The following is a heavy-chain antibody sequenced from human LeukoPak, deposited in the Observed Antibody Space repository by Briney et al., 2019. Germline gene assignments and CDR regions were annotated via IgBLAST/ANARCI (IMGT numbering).Heavy chain of an antibody. CDR2: IHYSGST. J-gene: IGHJ6*03. CDR1: GGSISSGSYY. Sequence: SETLSLTCTVSGGSISSGSYYWSWIRQPPGKGLVWIGYIHYSGSTNYNPSLKSRVTISVDTSKNQFSLKLSSVTAADTAVYYCARVSWFPGTSYYYMDVWGQGTMVTVSS. CDR3: ARVSWFPGTSYYYMDV. V-gene: IGHV4-61*01. D-gene: IGHD1-1*01.